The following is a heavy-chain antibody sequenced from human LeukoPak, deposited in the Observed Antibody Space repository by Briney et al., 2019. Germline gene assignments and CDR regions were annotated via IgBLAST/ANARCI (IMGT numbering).Heavy chain of an antibody. CDR2: ISSDGGHT. J-gene: IGHJ6*02. D-gene: IGHD3-3*01. Sequence: PGGSLRLSCAASGFTFRSYIMHWVRQVSGKGPVWVARISSDGGHTMYADSVKGRFTISRDNAKNTLDLQMNSLRVEDTAVYYCVRDGNYDLDVWGQGTTVTVSS. V-gene: IGHV3-74*03. CDR1: GFTFRSYI. CDR3: VRDGNYDLDV.